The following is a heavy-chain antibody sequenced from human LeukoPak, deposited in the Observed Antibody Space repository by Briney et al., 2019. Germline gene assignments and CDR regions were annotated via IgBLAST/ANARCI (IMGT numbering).Heavy chain of an antibody. CDR1: GFTFSSYS. Sequence: PGGSLRLSCEASGFTFSSYSMNWVRQAPGKGLEWISYISTSTTTIYYANSVKGRFTISRDNAKKSLYLQMNSLRVEDTGVYYCAKGPASYYYYYMDVWGKGTTVTISS. J-gene: IGHJ6*03. CDR3: AKGPASYYYYYMDV. CDR2: ISTSTTTI. V-gene: IGHV3-48*01. D-gene: IGHD2-2*01.